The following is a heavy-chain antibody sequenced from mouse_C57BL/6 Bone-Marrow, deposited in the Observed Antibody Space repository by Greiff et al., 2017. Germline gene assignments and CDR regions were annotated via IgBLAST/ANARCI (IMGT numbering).Heavy chain of an antibody. Sequence: VQLKQPGAELVRPGSSVKLSCKASGYTFTSYWMHWVKQRPIQGLEWIGNIDPSDSETHYNQKFKDKATLTVDKSSSTAYMQLSSVTSEDSAVYYCARMRKEDGNSYYYAMDGWGQGTSVTVSS. V-gene: IGHV1-52*01. J-gene: IGHJ4*01. D-gene: IGHD2-1*01. CDR3: ARMRKEDGNSYYYAMDG. CDR2: IDPSDSET. CDR1: GYTFTSYW.